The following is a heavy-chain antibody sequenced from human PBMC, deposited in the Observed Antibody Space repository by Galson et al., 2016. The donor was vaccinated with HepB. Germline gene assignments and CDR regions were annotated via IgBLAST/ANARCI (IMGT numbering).Heavy chain of an antibody. CDR2: IRSNGSIV. CDR1: GFSFDDYA. V-gene: IGHV3-9*01. Sequence: SLRLSCAASGFSFDDYAYHWVRQAPGKGVEWDSGIRSNGSIVSFAASVKGRFSISRDNARNPLVLQMNSLRPDDTALYYCVRDGATADHVYGLDVWGPGTTVTVSS. CDR3: VRDGATADHVYGLDV. J-gene: IGHJ6*02. D-gene: IGHD3-16*01.